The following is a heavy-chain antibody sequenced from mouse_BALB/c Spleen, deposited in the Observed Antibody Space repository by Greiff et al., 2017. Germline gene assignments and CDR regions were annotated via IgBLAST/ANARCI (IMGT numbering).Heavy chain of an antibody. J-gene: IGHJ1*01. Sequence: DVMLVESGGGLVQPGGSRKLSCAASGFTFSSFGMHWVRQAPEKGLEWVAYISSGSSTIYYADTVKGRFTISRDNPKNTLFLQMTSLRSEDTAMYYCARDGNYDWYFDVWGAGTTVTVSS. D-gene: IGHD2-1*01. CDR1: GFTFSSFG. CDR2: ISSGSSTI. CDR3: ARDGNYDWYFDV. V-gene: IGHV5-17*02.